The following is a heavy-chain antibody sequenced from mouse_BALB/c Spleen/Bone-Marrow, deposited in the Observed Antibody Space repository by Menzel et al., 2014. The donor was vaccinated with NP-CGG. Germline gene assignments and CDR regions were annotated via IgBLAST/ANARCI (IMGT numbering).Heavy chain of an antibody. CDR2: IYPGDGDT. CDR1: GYAFXSYW. J-gene: IGHJ4*01. V-gene: IGHV1-80*01. Sequence: VKLVESGAELVRPGSSVKISCKASGYAFXSYWMNWVKQRPGQGLEWIGQIYPGDGDTNYNGKFKGKATLTADKSSSTAYMQLSSLTSEDSAVYFCARGDGNYPFYAMDYWGQGTSVTVSS. CDR3: ARGDGNYPFYAMDY. D-gene: IGHD2-1*01.